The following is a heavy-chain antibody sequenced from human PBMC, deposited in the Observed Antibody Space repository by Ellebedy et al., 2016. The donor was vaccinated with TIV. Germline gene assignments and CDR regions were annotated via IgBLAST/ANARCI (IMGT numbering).Heavy chain of an antibody. CDR1: GGSFSSYY. Sequence: MPSETLSLTCAVYGGSFSSYYWSWIRQPPGKGLEWIGDINQSGSTNYTPSLKSRVTISIDTSKNQFSLKLSSVTAADTAVYFWARGDRKAVAGTRRGDAFDFWGQGTMVTISS. CDR3: ARGDRKAVAGTRRGDAFDF. J-gene: IGHJ3*01. V-gene: IGHV4-34*01. D-gene: IGHD6-19*01. CDR2: INQSGST.